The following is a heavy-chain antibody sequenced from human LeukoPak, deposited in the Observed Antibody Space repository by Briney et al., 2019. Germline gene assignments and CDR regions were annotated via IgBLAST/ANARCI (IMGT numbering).Heavy chain of an antibody. CDR1: GGTFSSYV. V-gene: IGHV1-69*13. D-gene: IGHD3-22*01. CDR3: ATATYYYDSSGYGDY. J-gene: IGHJ4*02. Sequence: SVKVSCKAPGGTFSSYVISWVRQAPGQGLEWMGGIIPSFGTASYAQKFQGRVTITADESTSTAYMELSSLRSEDTAVYYCATATYYYDSSGYGDYWGQGTLVTVSS. CDR2: IIPSFGTA.